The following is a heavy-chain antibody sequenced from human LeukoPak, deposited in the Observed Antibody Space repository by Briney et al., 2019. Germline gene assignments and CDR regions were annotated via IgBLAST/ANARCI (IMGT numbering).Heavy chain of an antibody. J-gene: IGHJ4*02. CDR3: ARGRYFDWLFREQYYFDY. Sequence: AGGSLRLSCAASGFTFSSYGMHWVRQAPGKGLEWIGSIYYSGSTYYNPSLKSRVTISVDTSKNQFSLKLSSVTAADTAVYYCARGRYFDWLFREQYYFDYWGQGTLVTVSS. V-gene: IGHV4-39*07. CDR2: IYYSGST. CDR1: GFTFSSYG. D-gene: IGHD3-9*01.